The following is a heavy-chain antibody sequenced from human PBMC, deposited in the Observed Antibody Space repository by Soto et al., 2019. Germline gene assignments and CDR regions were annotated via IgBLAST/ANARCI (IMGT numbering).Heavy chain of an antibody. J-gene: IGHJ5*02. CDR1: GFTFSSYG. V-gene: IGHV3-30*18. Sequence: GGSLRLSCAASGFTFSSYGMHWVRQAPGKGLEWVAVISYDGSNKYYADSVKGRFTISRDNSKNTLYLQMNSLRAEDTAVYYCAKDFCSGGSCYLNGWFDPWGQGTLVTVSS. D-gene: IGHD2-15*01. CDR2: ISYDGSNK. CDR3: AKDFCSGGSCYLNGWFDP.